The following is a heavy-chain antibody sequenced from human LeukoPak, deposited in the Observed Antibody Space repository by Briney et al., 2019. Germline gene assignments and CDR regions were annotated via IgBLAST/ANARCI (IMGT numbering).Heavy chain of an antibody. CDR2: IYTSGGTSGTT. CDR3: AWGDTSGYPFAP. D-gene: IGHD3-22*01. J-gene: IGHJ5*02. CDR1: GGSISSYY. V-gene: IGHV4-4*07. Sequence: SSETLSLTCTVSGGSISSYYWTWIRQPAGKGLEWIGRIYTSGGTSGTTYYNPSLKSRVTISVDTSKNQFSLKLSSVTAADTAVYDCAWGDTSGYPFAPWGQGTLVTVSS.